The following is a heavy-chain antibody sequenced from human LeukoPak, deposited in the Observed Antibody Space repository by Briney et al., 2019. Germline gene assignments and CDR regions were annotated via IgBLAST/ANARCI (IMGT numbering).Heavy chain of an antibody. CDR2: ISAYNGNT. Sequence: GASVKVSCKASGYTFTSYGISWVRQAPGQGLEWMGWISAYNGNTNYAQKLQGRVTMTTDTSTSTAYMGLRSLRSDDTAVYYCARDEYDYVWGSYRLIDYWGQGTLVTVSS. D-gene: IGHD3-16*02. CDR3: ARDEYDYVWGSYRLIDY. CDR1: GYTFTSYG. V-gene: IGHV1-18*01. J-gene: IGHJ4*02.